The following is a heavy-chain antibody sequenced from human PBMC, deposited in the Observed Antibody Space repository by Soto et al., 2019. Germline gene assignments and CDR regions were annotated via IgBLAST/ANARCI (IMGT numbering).Heavy chain of an antibody. V-gene: IGHV5-51*01. Sequence: ESLKISCKGSGYNFANYWIGWVRQMPGKGLEWMGMIFPGDSDTKNSPSLQGQITMSVDKSDSSAYLQWRSLKASDTAMYYCAAGYTTGPDAFDIWGQGTMVTVSS. CDR3: AAGYTTGPDAFDI. J-gene: IGHJ3*02. CDR1: GYNFANYW. D-gene: IGHD6-13*01. CDR2: IFPGDSDT.